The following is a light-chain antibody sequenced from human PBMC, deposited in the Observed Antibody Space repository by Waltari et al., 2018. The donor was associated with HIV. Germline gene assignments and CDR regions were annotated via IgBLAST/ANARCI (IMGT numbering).Light chain of an antibody. CDR2: EVS. V-gene: IGKV2D-29*01. Sequence: IVMTQTPLSLSVTPGQPASISCKSRESLLHSDGTTYLFWYLQKAGQPPQLLIFEVSTRFSGVPDRFSGSGSGTDFTLRISRVEAGDVGIYYCMQSMKLPLTFGQGTRLDIK. CDR3: MQSMKLPLT. CDR1: ESLLHSDGTTY. J-gene: IGKJ5*01.